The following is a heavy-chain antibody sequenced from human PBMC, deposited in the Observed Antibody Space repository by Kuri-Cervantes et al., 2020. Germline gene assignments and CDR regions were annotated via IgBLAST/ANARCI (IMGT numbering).Heavy chain of an antibody. CDR1: GYTFTSYY. CDR3: ARVRLVRGVIMYGTAFDY. V-gene: IGHV1-46*01. J-gene: IGHJ4*02. D-gene: IGHD3-10*01. CDR2: INPSGGST. Sequence: ASVKVSCKASGYTFTSYYMHWVRQAPGQGLEWMGIINPSGGSTSYAQKLQGRVTMTTDTSTSTAYMELRSLRSDDTAVYYCARVRLVRGVIMYGTAFDYWGQGTLVTVSS.